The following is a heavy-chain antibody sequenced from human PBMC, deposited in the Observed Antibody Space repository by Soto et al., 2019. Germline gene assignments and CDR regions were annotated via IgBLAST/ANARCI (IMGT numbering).Heavy chain of an antibody. D-gene: IGHD3-3*01. V-gene: IGHV3-48*03. Sequence: GGSLRLSCAASGFTFSSNEMNWVRQAPGKGLEWVSYISSSGSTIYYADSVKGRFTISRDNAKNSLYLQMNSLRAEDTAVYYCARITIFGVVIISYSMDVWGQGTTVTVSS. J-gene: IGHJ6*02. CDR1: GFTFSSNE. CDR2: ISSSGSTI. CDR3: ARITIFGVVIISYSMDV.